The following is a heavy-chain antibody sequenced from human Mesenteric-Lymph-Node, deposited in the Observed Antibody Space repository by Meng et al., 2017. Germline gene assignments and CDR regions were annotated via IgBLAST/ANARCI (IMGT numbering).Heavy chain of an antibody. CDR3: AGWLVGY. J-gene: IGHJ4*02. CDR1: GGSISSNNW. CDR2: IYHSGST. V-gene: IGHV4-4*02. D-gene: IGHD6-19*01. Sequence: QVQLQESGPGLVNPSWTLSLTCAVSGGSISSNNWWTWVRQPPGKGLEWIGEIYHSGSTNYNPSLKSRVTISIDKSKNEFSLKMRSVTAADTALYYCAGWLVGYRGQGILVTVSS.